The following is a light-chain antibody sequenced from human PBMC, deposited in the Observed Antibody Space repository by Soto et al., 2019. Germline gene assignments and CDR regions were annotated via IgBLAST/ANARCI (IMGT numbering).Light chain of an antibody. J-gene: IGKJ1*01. CDR1: QGIRND. CDR2: KAS. Sequence: IQMTQSPSSLSASVGDRVTITCRASQGIRNDLGWYQQKPGKAPKLLIYKASTLKSGVPSRFSGSGSGTEFTLTISSLQPDDFATYYCQHYNSYSEAFGQGTKVDIK. CDR3: QHYNSYSEA. V-gene: IGKV1-5*03.